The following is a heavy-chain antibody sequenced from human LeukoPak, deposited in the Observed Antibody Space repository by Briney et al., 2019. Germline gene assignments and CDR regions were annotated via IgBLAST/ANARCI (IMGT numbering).Heavy chain of an antibody. CDR1: GGSFSDYF. V-gene: IGHV4-34*01. D-gene: IGHD4-11*01. CDR2: INHSGST. J-gene: IGHJ3*02. Sequence: PSETLSLTCAVYGGSFSDYFWSWIRQPPGKGLEWIGEINHSGSTNYNPSLKSRVTISVDTSKNQFSLKLSSVTAADTAVYYCARGQGLQGAFDIWGQGTMVTVSS. CDR3: ARGQGLQGAFDI.